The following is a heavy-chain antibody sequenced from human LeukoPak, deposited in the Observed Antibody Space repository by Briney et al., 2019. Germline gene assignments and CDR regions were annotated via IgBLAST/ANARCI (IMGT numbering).Heavy chain of an antibody. V-gene: IGHV1-46*01. J-gene: IGHJ4*02. CDR2: INPSGGGT. Sequence: ASVKVSCKASGYTFTSYYMHWVRQAPGQGLEWMGIINPSGGGTSYAQKFQGRVAMTRDTSTSTVYMELSSLRSEDTAVYYCASRGYSGYAVFDYWGQGTLVTVSS. CDR3: ASRGYSGYAVFDY. D-gene: IGHD5-12*01. CDR1: GYTFTSYY.